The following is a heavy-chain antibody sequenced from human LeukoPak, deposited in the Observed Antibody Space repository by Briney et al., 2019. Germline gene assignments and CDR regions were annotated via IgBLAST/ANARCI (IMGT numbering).Heavy chain of an antibody. CDR2: IYTSGST. CDR3: ARGFPTYYRG. CDR1: GGSISSGSYY. J-gene: IGHJ4*02. V-gene: IGHV4-61*02. Sequence: SETLSLTCTVSGGSISSGSYYWSWIRQPAGKGLGWIGRIYTSGSTNYNPSLKSRVTISVDTSKNQFSLKLSSVTAADTAVYYCARGFPTYYRGWGQGTLVTVSS. D-gene: IGHD3-10*01.